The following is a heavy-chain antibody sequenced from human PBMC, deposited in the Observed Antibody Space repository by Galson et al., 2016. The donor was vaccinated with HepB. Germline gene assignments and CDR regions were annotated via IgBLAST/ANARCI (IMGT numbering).Heavy chain of an antibody. CDR1: GYTLTELS. V-gene: IGHV1-24*01. CDR2: FDPEDGET. J-gene: IGHJ6*02. D-gene: IGHD6-13*01. CDR3: ATGVAVAGYYYYGMDV. Sequence: SVKVSCKVSGYTLTELSMHWVRQAPGKGLEWMGGFDPEDGETIYAQKFQGRVTMTEDTSTDTAYMELSSLRSEDTAVYYCATGVAVAGYYYYGMDVWGQGTTVTVS.